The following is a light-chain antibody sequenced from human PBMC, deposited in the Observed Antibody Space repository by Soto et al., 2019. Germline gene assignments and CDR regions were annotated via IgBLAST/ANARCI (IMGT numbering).Light chain of an antibody. V-gene: IGKV3-15*01. CDR3: QQYDNWPT. Sequence: EIVMTQSPATLSVSPGERATLSCRASQSITSNLVWYQQKAGQAPRLLIYVASTRATAIPARFSGSGSGTEFPLTSTRLQSEDFAVYYCQQYDNWPTFGQGTKVEI. J-gene: IGKJ1*01. CDR1: QSITSN. CDR2: VAS.